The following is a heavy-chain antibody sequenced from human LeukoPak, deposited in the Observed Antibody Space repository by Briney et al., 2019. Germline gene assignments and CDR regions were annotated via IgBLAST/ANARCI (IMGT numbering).Heavy chain of an antibody. CDR2: IYTSGST. CDR1: GGSISGYY. J-gene: IGHJ6*03. Sequence: SETLSLTCTVSGGSISGYYWSWIRQPAGKGLEWIGRIYTSGSTNYNPSLKSRVTMSVDTSKNQFSLKLSSVTAADTAVYYCRGLQEGGYYYMDVWGKGTTVTVSS. D-gene: IGHD5-24*01. CDR3: RGLQEGGYYYMDV. V-gene: IGHV4-4*07.